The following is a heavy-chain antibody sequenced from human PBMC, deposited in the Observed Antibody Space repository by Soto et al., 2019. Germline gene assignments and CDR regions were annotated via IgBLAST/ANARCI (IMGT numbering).Heavy chain of an antibody. V-gene: IGHV3-30*18. CDR1: GFTLSNSG. Sequence: QVQLVESGGGVVQPGRSLRLSCVASGFTLSNSGMHWVRQAPGKGLEWVAVISPDENAKYYADSVKGRFTLSRDNSKNTLYVQMNSLRADDTAVYYCAKEGRGSDSWDLHYWGQGTLVTVSS. D-gene: IGHD3-16*01. CDR2: ISPDENAK. CDR3: AKEGRGSDSWDLHY. J-gene: IGHJ4*02.